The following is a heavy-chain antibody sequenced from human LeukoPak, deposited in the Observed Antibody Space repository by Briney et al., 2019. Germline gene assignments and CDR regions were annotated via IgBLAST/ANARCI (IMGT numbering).Heavy chain of an antibody. CDR1: GYSISSGYY. J-gene: IGHJ4*02. V-gene: IGHV4-38-2*01. CDR3: ARQSGYRYGYLLDY. D-gene: IGHD5-18*01. CDR2: IYHSGST. Sequence: PSETLSLTCAVSGYSISSGYYWGWIRQPPGKGLEWIGSIYHSGSTYYNPSLKSRVTISVDTSKNQFSLKLSSVTAADTAVYYCARQSGYRYGYLLDYWGQGTLVTVSS.